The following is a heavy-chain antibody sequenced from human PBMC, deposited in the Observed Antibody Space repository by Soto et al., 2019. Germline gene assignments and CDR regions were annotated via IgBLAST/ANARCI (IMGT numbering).Heavy chain of an antibody. CDR1: GFTFSSYS. V-gene: IGHV3-21*01. Sequence: GGSLRLSCAASGFTFSSYSMNWVRQAPGKGLEWVSSISSSSSYIYYADSVNGRFTISRDNAKNSLYLQMNSLRAEDTAAYYCARDPTRIAARLDGLGWFDHWGQGALVTVSS. CDR3: ARDPTRIAARLDGLGWFDH. CDR2: ISSSSSYI. D-gene: IGHD6-6*01. J-gene: IGHJ5*02.